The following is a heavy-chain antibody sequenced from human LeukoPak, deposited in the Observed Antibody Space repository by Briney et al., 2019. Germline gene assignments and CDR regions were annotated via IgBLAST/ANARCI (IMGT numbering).Heavy chain of an antibody. CDR2: IYSCGST. Sequence: GGSLRLSCAASGFTVSSNYMSWVRQAPGKGLEWVSVIYSCGSTYYADSVKGRFTISRDNSKNTLYLQMNSLRAEDTAVYYCAKERGYYDSSGYPGDYWGQGTLVTVSS. D-gene: IGHD3-22*01. CDR1: GFTVSSNY. V-gene: IGHV3-66*01. J-gene: IGHJ4*02. CDR3: AKERGYYDSSGYPGDY.